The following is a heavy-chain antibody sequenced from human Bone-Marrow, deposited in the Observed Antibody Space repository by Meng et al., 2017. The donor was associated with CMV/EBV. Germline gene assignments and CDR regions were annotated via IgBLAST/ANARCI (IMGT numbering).Heavy chain of an antibody. CDR3: TRLLDAMEV. V-gene: IGHV3-73*01. J-gene: IGHJ6*02. CDR1: GFIFTGSA. Sequence: GGSLRLSCAASGFIFTGSAIHWVRQASGKGLEWVGRIRREGRNNDATAYAASVTGRFTISGDDSKNTAYLQMNSLKTEDTAVYYCTRLLDAMEVWGQGTTVTVSS. CDR2: IRREGRNNDAT.